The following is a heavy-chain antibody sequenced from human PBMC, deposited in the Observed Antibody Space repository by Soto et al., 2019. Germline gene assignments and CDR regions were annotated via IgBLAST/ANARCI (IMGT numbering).Heavy chain of an antibody. CDR1: CGSISSYY. V-gene: IGHV4-59*01. J-gene: IGHJ6*02. Sequence: SETLSLTCTVSCGSISSYYWSWIRQPPGKGLEWIGYIYYSGSTNYNPSLKSRVTISVDTSKNQFSLKLSSVTAADTAVYYCARSREGGFWSGYYPNYYYYGMDVWGQGTTVTVSS. CDR2: IYYSGST. CDR3: ARSREGGFWSGYYPNYYYYGMDV. D-gene: IGHD3-3*01.